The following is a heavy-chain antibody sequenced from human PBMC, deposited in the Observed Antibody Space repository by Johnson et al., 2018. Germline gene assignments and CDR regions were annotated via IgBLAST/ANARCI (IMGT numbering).Heavy chain of an antibody. J-gene: IGHJ3*02. Sequence: VQLVQSGGGLVQPGRSLRLSCATSEFSFDDYAMHWVRQAPGKGLEWVSGIIWSCCSVDSADSVKGRFTISRDNAKTSLYLQMNTLRAEDTALFYCACERDAFDIWGQGTMVTVS. CDR3: ACERDAFDI. V-gene: IGHV3-9*01. CDR2: IIWSCCSV. CDR1: EFSFDDYA.